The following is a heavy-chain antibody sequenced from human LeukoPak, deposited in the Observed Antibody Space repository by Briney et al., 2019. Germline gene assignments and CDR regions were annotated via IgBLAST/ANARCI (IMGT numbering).Heavy chain of an antibody. CDR2: IAYDGSRA. D-gene: IGHD1-14*01. J-gene: IGHJ4*02. Sequence: GGSLRLSCAGSGFTFGGYGMHWFRQTPGKGLECVAVIAYDGSRAFYADSVKGRFTLSRDNSKNTMSVQMDDLRAEDTAVYYCTRYNNDHFDYWGQGTLVTVSS. V-gene: IGHV3-33*01. CDR3: TRYNNDHFDY. CDR1: GFTFGGYG.